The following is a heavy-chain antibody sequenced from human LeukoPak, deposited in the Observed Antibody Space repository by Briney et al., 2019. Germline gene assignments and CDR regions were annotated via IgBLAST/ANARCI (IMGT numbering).Heavy chain of an antibody. D-gene: IGHD3-22*01. Sequence: SETLSLTCGVSGGSFSGYYWSWIRQPPGKGLEWIGEISDSGRTGYKSSLKSRVTILEDTSKNQFSMKLSSVTAADTAVYYCARHIKGGYKAFDYWGQGTLVTVSS. CDR2: ISDSGRT. V-gene: IGHV4-34*01. CDR1: GGSFSGYY. J-gene: IGHJ4*02. CDR3: ARHIKGGYKAFDY.